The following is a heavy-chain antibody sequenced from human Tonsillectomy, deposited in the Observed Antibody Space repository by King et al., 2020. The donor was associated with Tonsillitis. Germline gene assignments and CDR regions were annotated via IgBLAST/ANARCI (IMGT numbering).Heavy chain of an antibody. CDR1: GFSLTTSEMR. CDR3: ARMATYCSSTSCYGVAEY. CDR2: IDWDDDK. V-gene: IGHV2-70*04. D-gene: IGHD2-2*01. Sequence: VTLKESGPALVKPTQTLTLTCTFSGFSLTTSEMRVRWIRQPPGQALEWLARIDWDDDKFYNTSLKTRLTISKDTSKNQVVLTMTNMDPVDTATYYCARMATYCSSTSCYGVAEYWGQGTLVIVSS. J-gene: IGHJ4*02.